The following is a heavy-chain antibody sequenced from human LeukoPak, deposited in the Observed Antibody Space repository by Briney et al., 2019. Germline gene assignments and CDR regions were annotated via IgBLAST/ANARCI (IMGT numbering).Heavy chain of an antibody. J-gene: IGHJ6*03. CDR2: IIPIFGTA. CDR3: ATPPGDCSSTSCYTPPDYYYYYMDV. CDR1: GGTFSSYA. Sequence: ASVKVSCKASGGTFSSYAISWVRQAPGQGLEWMGGIIPIFGTANYAQKFQGRVTITADESTSTAYMELSSLRSEDTAVYYCATPPGDCSSTSCYTPPDYYYYYMDVWGKGTTVTVSS. D-gene: IGHD2-2*02. V-gene: IGHV1-69*01.